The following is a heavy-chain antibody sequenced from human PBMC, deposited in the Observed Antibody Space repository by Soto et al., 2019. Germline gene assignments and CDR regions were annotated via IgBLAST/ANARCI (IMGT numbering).Heavy chain of an antibody. CDR2: INQSGSI. J-gene: IGHJ4*02. CDR3: AIGERDGDSDY. D-gene: IGHD4-17*01. CDR1: GGSFRAYY. Sequence: QVQLQQLGAGLLKPSETLSLTCAVYGGSFRAYYGSWIRRPPGKGLEWIGEINQSGSINYNPSLESRVTIPVDTSKKQISLKLSSVTAADTALYYCAIGERDGDSDYWGQGTLVTVSS. V-gene: IGHV4-34*01.